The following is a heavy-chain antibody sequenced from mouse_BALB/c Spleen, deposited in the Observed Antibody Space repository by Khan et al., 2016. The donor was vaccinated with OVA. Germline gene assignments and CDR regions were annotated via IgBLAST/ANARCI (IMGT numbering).Heavy chain of an antibody. CDR1: GYTFTDYY. CDR2: IYPGSDNN. CDR3: AREWAAWFPY. Sequence: QVQLKQSGAELARPGASVKLSCKASGYTFTDYYINWMRQRTGQGLEWIGEIYPGSDNNNYNEKVKDKDTLTADKSSSTAYMQLSSLTSEDSAVYFCAREWAAWFPYWGQGTLVTVSA. V-gene: IGHV1-77*01. J-gene: IGHJ3*01.